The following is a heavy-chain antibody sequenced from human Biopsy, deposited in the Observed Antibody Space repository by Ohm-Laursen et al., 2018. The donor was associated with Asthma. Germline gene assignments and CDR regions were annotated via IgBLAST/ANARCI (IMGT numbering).Heavy chain of an antibody. D-gene: IGHD4-17*01. Sequence: SVKVSCKISGYSLTDLSMHWVRQAPGQGLEWMGGHDHEEGGTVNARRFQGRVTMTEDTSTDTAYMELGSLSSDDTAVYYCASDFPKDYVRYNFQFWGQGTLVTVSS. CDR3: ASDFPKDYVRYNFQF. CDR2: HDHEEGGT. V-gene: IGHV1-24*01. CDR1: GYSLTDLS. J-gene: IGHJ4*02.